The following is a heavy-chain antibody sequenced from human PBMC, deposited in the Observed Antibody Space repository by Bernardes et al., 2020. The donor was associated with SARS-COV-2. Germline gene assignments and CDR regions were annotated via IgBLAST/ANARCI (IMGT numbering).Heavy chain of an antibody. J-gene: IGHJ4*02. V-gene: IGHV4-39*01. D-gene: IGHD3-3*01. CDR2: IYYGGRT. Sequence: LSLTCAVSGASISNTNYYWGWIRQPPGKGLEWIGNIYYGGRTNYNPSLKSRVTMSVNTSKNQFSLRLSSVTAADTAVYYCARLGNFDFWSGLGGDFDYWGQGTLVTVSS. CDR1: GASISNTNYY. CDR3: ARLGNFDFWSGLGGDFDY.